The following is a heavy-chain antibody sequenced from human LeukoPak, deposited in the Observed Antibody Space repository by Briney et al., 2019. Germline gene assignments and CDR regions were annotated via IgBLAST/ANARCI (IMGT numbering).Heavy chain of an antibody. D-gene: IGHD3-10*01. V-gene: IGHV3-7*01. CDR2: IEQDGSEK. J-gene: IGHJ6*03. Sequence: GGSLRLSCAASGFTFSSYWMSWVRQAPGKGLEWVATIEQDGSEKYYADSVKGRFTISRDNSKNTLYLQMNSLKGDDTAVYYCAKDSAFYYIDVWGKGTTVIISS. CDR3: AKDSAFYYIDV. CDR1: GFTFSSYW.